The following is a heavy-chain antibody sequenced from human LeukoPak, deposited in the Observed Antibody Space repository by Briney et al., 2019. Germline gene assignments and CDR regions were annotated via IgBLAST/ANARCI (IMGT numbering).Heavy chain of an antibody. Sequence: SQTLSLTCPVSGGSITSSSSYWGWIRQPPGKGLEWIGTIYYSGTTYYNPSLKSRVTISIDAAKNQFSLMLTSVTAADTAVYYCARRSQGYFDYWGQGTLVTVSS. CDR1: GGSITSSSSY. V-gene: IGHV4-39*01. CDR2: IYYSGTT. CDR3: ARRSQGYFDY. J-gene: IGHJ4*02.